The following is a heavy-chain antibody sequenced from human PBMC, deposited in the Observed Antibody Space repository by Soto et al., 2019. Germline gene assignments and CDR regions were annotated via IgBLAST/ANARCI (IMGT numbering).Heavy chain of an antibody. CDR1: GGSFSGYY. V-gene: IGHV4-34*01. D-gene: IGHD4-17*01. CDR3: AVGDTVTTYYYYGMDV. Sequence: SETLSLTCAVYGGSFSGYYWSWIRQPPGKGLEWIGEINHSGSTNYNPSLKSRVTISVDTSKNQFSLKLSSVTAADTAVYYCAVGDTVTTYYYYGMDVLGQGTTVTVSS. CDR2: INHSGST. J-gene: IGHJ6*02.